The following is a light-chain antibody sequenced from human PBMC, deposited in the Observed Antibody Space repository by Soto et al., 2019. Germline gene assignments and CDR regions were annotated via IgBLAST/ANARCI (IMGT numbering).Light chain of an antibody. Sequence: NVLTQSPATLSLYPGERATLSCRASQGVSSYLAWYQQKPGQAPRLLVYDASNRATGLPARFSGSGSGTDFTLTISSLEPEDFAVYYCQQRSNWPPDFGQGTLLEIK. CDR1: QGVSSY. CDR2: DAS. J-gene: IGKJ5*01. CDR3: QQRSNWPPD. V-gene: IGKV3-11*01.